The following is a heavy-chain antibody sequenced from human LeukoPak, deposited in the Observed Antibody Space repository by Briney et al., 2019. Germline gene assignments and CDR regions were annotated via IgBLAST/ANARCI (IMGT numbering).Heavy chain of an antibody. V-gene: IGHV1-18*01. CDR1: GYSFTSYG. Sequence: ASVKVSCKASGYSFTSYGLNWVRQAPGQGLEWMGWMSAYNGKTNYAHSLQGRVTVTADTSTSTAYMELRSLRAEDTAVYYCAKGPFGGTMVRGYFDYWGQGTLVTVSS. J-gene: IGHJ4*02. CDR3: AKGPFGGTMVRGYFDY. D-gene: IGHD3-10*01. CDR2: MSAYNGKT.